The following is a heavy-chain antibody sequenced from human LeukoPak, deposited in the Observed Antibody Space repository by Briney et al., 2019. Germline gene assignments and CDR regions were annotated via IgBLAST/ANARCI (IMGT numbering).Heavy chain of an antibody. CDR2: INHSGGT. V-gene: IGHV4-34*01. D-gene: IGHD3-3*01. Sequence: SKTLSLTCAVYGGSFSGYYWSWIRQPPGKGLEWIGEINHSGGTNYNPSLKSRVTISVDTSKNQFSLKLSSVTAADTAVYYCARGSTFGVVDYWGQGTLVTVSS. CDR1: GGSFSGYY. CDR3: ARGSTFGVVDY. J-gene: IGHJ4*02.